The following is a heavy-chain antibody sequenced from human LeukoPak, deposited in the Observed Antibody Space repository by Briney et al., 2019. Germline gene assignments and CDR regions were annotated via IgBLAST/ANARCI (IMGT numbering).Heavy chain of an antibody. V-gene: IGHV3-23*01. CDR3: AKLIGDYGGNSGY. J-gene: IGHJ4*02. CDR2: ISGSGGST. CDR1: GFTFSTHA. D-gene: IGHD4-23*01. Sequence: GGSLRLSCVVSGFTFSTHAMSWVRQVPGKGLEWVSSISGSGGSTYYADSVKGRFTISRDNSKNTLYLQMSSLRVEDTAVYNCAKLIGDYGGNSGYWGQGTLVTVSS.